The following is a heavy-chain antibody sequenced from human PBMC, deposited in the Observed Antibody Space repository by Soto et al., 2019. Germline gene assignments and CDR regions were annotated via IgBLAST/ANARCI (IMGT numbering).Heavy chain of an antibody. D-gene: IGHD1-1*01. Sequence: QVQLVESGGGVVQPGRSLRLSCAASGFTFKSYGMHWVRQAPGKGLEWVVVISYDGNNKYYADSVKGRFTISRDIPKNTLYLQLNSLRAEDTAVYYCAKEGLYKTLDYWGQGTLVTVSS. CDR1: GFTFKSYG. V-gene: IGHV3-30*18. CDR2: ISYDGNNK. CDR3: AKEGLYKTLDY. J-gene: IGHJ4*01.